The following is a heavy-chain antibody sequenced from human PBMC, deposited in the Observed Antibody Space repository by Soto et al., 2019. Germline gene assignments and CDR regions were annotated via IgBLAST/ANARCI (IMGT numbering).Heavy chain of an antibody. J-gene: IGHJ4*02. V-gene: IGHV3-21*06. CDR1: GFTFTSYT. CDR3: ARARVYATGPLDF. Sequence: GGSLRLSCAASGFTFTSYTMNWVRQAPGKGLEWVSSISSSSDYIYYADSMKGRVTISRDNAKNSLFLDMNSLTGEDTAVYYCARARVYATGPLDFWRQGTLVTVSS. D-gene: IGHD6-13*01. CDR2: ISSSSDYI.